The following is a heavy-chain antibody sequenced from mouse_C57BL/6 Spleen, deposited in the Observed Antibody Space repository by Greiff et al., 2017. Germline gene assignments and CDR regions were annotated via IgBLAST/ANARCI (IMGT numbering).Heavy chain of an antibody. D-gene: IGHD1-1*01. Sequence: QVQLQQPGAELVKPGASVKMSCKASGYTFTSYWITWVKQRPGQGLEWIGDIYPGSGSTNYNEKFKSKATLTVETSSSTAYMQLSSLTSEDSAVYYCARGVLRYFDYWGQGTTLTVSS. CDR3: ARGVLRYFDY. V-gene: IGHV1-55*01. CDR2: IYPGSGST. J-gene: IGHJ2*01. CDR1: GYTFTSYW.